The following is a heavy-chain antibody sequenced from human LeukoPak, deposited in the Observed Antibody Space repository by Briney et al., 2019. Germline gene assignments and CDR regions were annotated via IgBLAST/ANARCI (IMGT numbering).Heavy chain of an antibody. CDR3: AREATSSSGWYIDY. D-gene: IGHD6-25*01. V-gene: IGHV3-23*01. J-gene: IGHJ4*02. CDR2: VSGPGDNT. CDR1: GFIVSVDY. Sequence: GSLRLSCAASGFIVSVDYMSWVRQAPGKGLEWVSTVSGPGDNTYYADSVKGRFTISRDNSKNTVYLQMNSLRAGDTAVYYCAREATSSSGWYIDYWGQGTLVTVSS.